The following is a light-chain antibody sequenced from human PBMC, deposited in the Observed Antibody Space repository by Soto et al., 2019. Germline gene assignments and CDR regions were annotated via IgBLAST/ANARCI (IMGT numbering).Light chain of an antibody. CDR2: RAC. J-gene: IGKJ2*01. V-gene: IGKV3-20*01. Sequence: EIVLTQSPGTLSLSPGERATLSCRASQSVSSSYLAWYQQKPGQTPRLLIYRACSRANGIPDMFSGSVSGTDFPLTISRLEPEDFAVYYCQQFGNSPHTFGQGTKLDIK. CDR3: QQFGNSPHT. CDR1: QSVSSSY.